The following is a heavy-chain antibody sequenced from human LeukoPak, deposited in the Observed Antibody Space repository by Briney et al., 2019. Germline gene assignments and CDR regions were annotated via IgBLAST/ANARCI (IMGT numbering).Heavy chain of an antibody. V-gene: IGHV4-59*08. J-gene: IGHJ6*02. D-gene: IGHD3-3*01. CDR3: ARGYYDFWNGDYYGMDV. CDR1: GGSISSYY. CDR2: IYYSGST. Sequence: SETLSLTCTVSGGSISSYYWSWIRQPPGKGLEWIGYIYYSGSTNYNPSLKSRVTISVDTSKNRISLKLSSVTAADTAVYYCARGYYDFWNGDYYGMDVWGQGTTVTVSS.